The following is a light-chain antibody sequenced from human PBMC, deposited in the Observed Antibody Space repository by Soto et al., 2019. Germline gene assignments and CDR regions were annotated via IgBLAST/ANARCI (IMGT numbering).Light chain of an antibody. Sequence: ARPNPAYGSRAPLRCSRISNKRTSSDIGDYNYVSWYQQHPVKAPKLIIYDVSNRSSGVSDRFSGSKSGNTASLTISGLQAEDEADYYCSSYTSSSTPYVFGTGTKVTVL. CDR2: DVS. CDR1: SSDIGDYNY. CDR3: SSYTSSSTPYV. V-gene: IGLV2-14*01. J-gene: IGLJ1*01.